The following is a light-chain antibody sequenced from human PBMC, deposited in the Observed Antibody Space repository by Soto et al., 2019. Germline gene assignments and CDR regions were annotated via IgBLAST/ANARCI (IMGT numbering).Light chain of an antibody. Sequence: QSVLTQPASVSGSPGQSITISCTGSNNDIGNYEYVSWYQQHPGKAPKLMIYEVSNRPSGVSNRFSGSKSGNTASLTISGLQAEDEAHYYCSSYTTTSTILFGGGTKLTVL. J-gene: IGLJ2*01. CDR3: SSYTTTSTIL. CDR1: NNDIGNYEY. CDR2: EVS. V-gene: IGLV2-14*01.